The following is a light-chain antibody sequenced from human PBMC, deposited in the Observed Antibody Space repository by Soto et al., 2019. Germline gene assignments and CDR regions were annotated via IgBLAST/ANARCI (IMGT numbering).Light chain of an antibody. J-gene: IGKJ1*01. CDR3: QQYSTYSRT. CDR1: QSISSW. V-gene: IGKV1-5*03. CDR2: KAS. Sequence: DIQMTQSPSSLSASVGDRVTITCRASQSISSWLAWYQQIPGKAPKLLIYKASTLESGVPSRFSGTGSGTEFTLTISSLQPGDFATYYCQQYSTYSRTFGQGTKV.